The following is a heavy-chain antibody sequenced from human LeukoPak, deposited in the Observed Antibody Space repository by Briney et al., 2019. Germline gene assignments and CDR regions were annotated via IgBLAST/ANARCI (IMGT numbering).Heavy chain of an antibody. D-gene: IGHD3-22*01. J-gene: IGHJ4*02. CDR3: PRHYDSTAYSLDY. Sequence: PGGSLRLSCAASGFTFSRYWMTWVRQAPGKGLEWVANIKQDGSQRFYLDSVKGRFTISRDNAKESLFLQMNSPRAEDTAVYYCPRHYDSTAYSLDYWGQGTLVTVSS. CDR2: IKQDGSQR. CDR1: GFTFSRYW. V-gene: IGHV3-7*01.